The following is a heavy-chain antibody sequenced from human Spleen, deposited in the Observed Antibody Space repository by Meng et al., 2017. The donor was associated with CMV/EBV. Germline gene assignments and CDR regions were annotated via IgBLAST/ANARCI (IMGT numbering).Heavy chain of an antibody. CDR3: AKGLGRQVVPAVNF. Sequence: GESLKISCAGSGFSFSSNGMHWVRQAPGKGLEWVVFLRYDGSNKQYADSVRGRFTISRDNSKNTLYLQMDSLRPDDSAVYFCAKGLGRQVVPAVNFWGQGTLVTVSS. V-gene: IGHV3-30*02. J-gene: IGHJ4*02. CDR1: GFSFSSNG. D-gene: IGHD2-2*01. CDR2: LRYDGSNK.